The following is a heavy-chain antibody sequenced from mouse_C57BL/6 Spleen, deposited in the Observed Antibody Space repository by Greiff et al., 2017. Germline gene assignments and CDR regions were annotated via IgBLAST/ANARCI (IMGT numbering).Heavy chain of an antibody. Sequence: ESGPGLVKPSQSLSLSCSVTGYSITSGYYWNWIRQVPGNKLEWMGYISYDGSNNYNPSLKNRISITRDPSKNQFFLKLSSVTTEDTATYYCAGPVCYGGGFAYWGQGTLVTVSA. J-gene: IGHJ3*01. CDR2: ISYDGSN. V-gene: IGHV3-6*01. D-gene: IGHD2-13*01. CDR1: GYSITSGYY. CDR3: AGPVCYGGGFAY.